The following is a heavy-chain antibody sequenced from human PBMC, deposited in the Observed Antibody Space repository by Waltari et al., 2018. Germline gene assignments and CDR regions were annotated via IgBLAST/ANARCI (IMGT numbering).Heavy chain of an antibody. CDR2: IYHRGST. CDR1: GGSISSSNW. CDR3: ARQKFGELLLWNWFDP. J-gene: IGHJ5*02. Sequence: QVQLQESGPGMVKPSGTLSLTCAVSGGSISSSNWWRWVRQPPGEGLEWMGEIYHRGSTNNNPSLKSRVTISVDKSKNQFSRKLSSVTAADTAVYYCARQKFGELLLWNWFDPWGQGTLVTVSS. D-gene: IGHD3-10*01. V-gene: IGHV4-4*02.